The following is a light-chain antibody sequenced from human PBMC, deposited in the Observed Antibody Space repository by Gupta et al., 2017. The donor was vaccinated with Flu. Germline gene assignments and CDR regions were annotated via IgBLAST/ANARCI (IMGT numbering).Light chain of an antibody. Sequence: QSILTQPPAASGTPGQRVTMSCSGTTSNIASNYVYWYQHLPGTAPKLLIYMNTGRPSGVPERFSGSKSGTSGSLAISGLRAEDEGDYYCAAWDDSRSAWVFGGGTKLTVL. CDR3: AAWDDSRSAWV. J-gene: IGLJ3*02. V-gene: IGLV1-47*01. CDR2: MNT. CDR1: TSNIASNY.